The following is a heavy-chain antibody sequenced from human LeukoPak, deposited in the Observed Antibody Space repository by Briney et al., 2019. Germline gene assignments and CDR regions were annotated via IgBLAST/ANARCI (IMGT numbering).Heavy chain of an antibody. V-gene: IGHV4-59*12. CDR3: AREFRWSSTSCSSYYYYYMDV. CDR2: IYYSGST. CDR1: GGSIGSYY. D-gene: IGHD2-2*01. J-gene: IGHJ6*03. Sequence: SETLSLTCTVSGGSIGSYYWSWIRQPPGKGLEWIGYIYYSGSTNYNPSLKSRVTISVDTSKNQFSLKLSSVTAADTAVYYCAREFRWSSTSCSSYYYYYMDVWGKGTTVTISS.